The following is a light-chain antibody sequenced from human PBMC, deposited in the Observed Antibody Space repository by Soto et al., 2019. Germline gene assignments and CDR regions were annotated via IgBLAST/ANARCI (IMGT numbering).Light chain of an antibody. V-gene: IGKV3-15*01. CDR3: QHYNSYSEA. CDR2: DAS. J-gene: IGKJ1*01. CDR1: QNIDNK. Sequence: EIVMTQSPATLSVSPVERATLSCRASQNIDNKLVWYQQKPGQVPRLLIYDASTRATGIPARFSGSGSGTEFTLTISSLQPDDFATYYCQHYNSYSEAFGQGTKVDIK.